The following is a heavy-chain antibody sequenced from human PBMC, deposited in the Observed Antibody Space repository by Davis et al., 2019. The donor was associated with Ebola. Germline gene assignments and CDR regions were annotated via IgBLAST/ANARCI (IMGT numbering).Heavy chain of an antibody. D-gene: IGHD3-3*01. CDR1: GFPSSSYA. CDR3: AKGDYVEWQLLRY. V-gene: IGHV3-30-3*01. CDR2: ISYDGSNK. J-gene: IGHJ4*02. Sequence: PGGPLRPPCPPPGFPSSSYAMHWAPQAPGKGLEWVPDISYDGSNKYYADSVKGRFTNSRDKSKNTLYLQMNSLRAEDTAVYYCAKGDYVEWQLLRYWGQGTLVTVSS.